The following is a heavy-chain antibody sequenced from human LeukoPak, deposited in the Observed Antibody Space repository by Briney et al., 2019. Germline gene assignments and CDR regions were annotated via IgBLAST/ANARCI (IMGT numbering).Heavy chain of an antibody. D-gene: IGHD3-3*01. CDR3: AKDYWYDFWSGYSPYDY. CDR1: GFTFSNSA. V-gene: IGHV3-23*01. J-gene: IGHJ4*02. Sequence: GGSLRLSCAASGFTFSNSAMSWVRQAPGKGLEWVSTLSGSGITTYYADSVKGRFTISRDNSKNTLYLQMNSLRAEDTAVYYCAKDYWYDFWSGYSPYDYWGQGTLVTVSS. CDR2: LSGSGITT.